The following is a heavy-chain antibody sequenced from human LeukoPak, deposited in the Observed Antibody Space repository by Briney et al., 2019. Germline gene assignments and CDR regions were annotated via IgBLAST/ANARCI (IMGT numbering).Heavy chain of an antibody. Sequence: SVKLSCHPSGYTFTSKCTSWVRQAPGHGLEWMGWISAYNGNTNYAQKLQGRVTMTTHTSTRTAYSELRSLRSDDPAVYYCAREGFGSSQDDYYYGMDVLGRGTTVTVSS. CDR1: GYTFTSKC. CDR3: AREGFGSSQDDYYYGMDV. J-gene: IGHJ6*02. V-gene: IGHV1-18*01. CDR2: ISAYNGNT. D-gene: IGHD6-6*01.